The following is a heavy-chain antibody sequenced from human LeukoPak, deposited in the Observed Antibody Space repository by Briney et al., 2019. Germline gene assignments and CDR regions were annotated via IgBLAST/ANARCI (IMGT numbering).Heavy chain of an antibody. Sequence: GGSLRLSCAASGFTFSSYGMHWVRQAPGKGLEWVAVIWYDGSNKYYADSVKGRFTISRDNSKDTLYLQMNSLRAEDTAVYYCARVPVAGNLNNWLDPWGQGTLVTVSS. CDR1: GFTFSSYG. CDR3: ARVPVAGNLNNWLDP. D-gene: IGHD6-19*01. V-gene: IGHV3-33*01. CDR2: IWYDGSNK. J-gene: IGHJ5*02.